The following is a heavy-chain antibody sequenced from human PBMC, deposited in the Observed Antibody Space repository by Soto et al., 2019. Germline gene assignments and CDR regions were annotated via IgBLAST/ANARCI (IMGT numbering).Heavy chain of an antibody. J-gene: IGHJ4*02. V-gene: IGHV5-51*01. CDR2: IYPGDSDA. CDR3: ARQPDYNILTGYLYYFDY. CDR1: GYKFRSYW. D-gene: IGHD3-9*01. Sequence: EVQLVQSGAEVKKPGESLKISCEASGYKFRSYWIGWVRQMPGKGPEWMGFIYPGDSDARYSPSFQGQVTISVDKSINTVYLQWSSLKASDTAMYYFARQPDYNILTGYLYYFDYWGQGTLVTVSS.